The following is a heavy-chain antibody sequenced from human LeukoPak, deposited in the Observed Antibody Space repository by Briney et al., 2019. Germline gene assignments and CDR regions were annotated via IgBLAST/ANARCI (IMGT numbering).Heavy chain of an antibody. V-gene: IGHV4-30-4*01. CDR2: IYYSGST. Sequence: SQTLSLTCTVSGGSISSGDYYWSWIRQPPGKGLEWIGYIYYSGSTYYNPSLKSRVTISVDTSKNQFSLKLSSVTAADTAVYYCATQDGGLFYYDSSGYYLGAFDIWGQGTMVTVSS. J-gene: IGHJ3*02. CDR3: ATQDGGLFYYDSSGYYLGAFDI. CDR1: GGSISSGDYY. D-gene: IGHD3-22*01.